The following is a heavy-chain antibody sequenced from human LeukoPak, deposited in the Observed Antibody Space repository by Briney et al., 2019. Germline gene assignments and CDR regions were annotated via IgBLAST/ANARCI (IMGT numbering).Heavy chain of an antibody. Sequence: SETLSLTCNVSGVSIVSYYWSWIRQSPGKGPEWIGYIYYTGRAKYNPSLESRVSMSFDTSRNQVSLKVNSVSAADTAVYFCARQGAWGARCHYYGMDVWGQGTTVTVSS. CDR3: ARQGAWGARCHYYGMDV. J-gene: IGHJ6*02. V-gene: IGHV4-59*08. CDR1: GVSIVSYY. D-gene: IGHD7-27*01. CDR2: IYYTGRA.